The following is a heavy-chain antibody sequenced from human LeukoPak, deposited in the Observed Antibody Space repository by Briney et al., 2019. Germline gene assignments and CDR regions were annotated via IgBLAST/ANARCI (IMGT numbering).Heavy chain of an antibody. Sequence: GPSAKVSCKAYGGTARSYAISWVRQARGQRLEWMGWISAYNGNTNYAQKLQGRVTMTTDTSTSTAYMELRSLRSDDTAVYYCARELGDNWFDPWGQGTLVTVSS. CDR2: ISAYNGNT. CDR3: ARELGDNWFDP. CDR1: GGTARSYA. J-gene: IGHJ5*02. V-gene: IGHV1-18*01. D-gene: IGHD3-16*01.